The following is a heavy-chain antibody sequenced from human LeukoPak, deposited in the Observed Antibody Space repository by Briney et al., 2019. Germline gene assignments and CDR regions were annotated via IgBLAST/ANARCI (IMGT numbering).Heavy chain of an antibody. D-gene: IGHD1-26*01. CDR3: TREWELLRCKGY. V-gene: IGHV3-49*03. CDR2: IRSQAYGGPT. CDR1: GFNFGDYA. J-gene: IGHJ4*02. Sequence: GGSLRLPCTAPGFNFGDYATSGLRQAPGKALEGGGFIRSQAYGGPTEYAASVKGRFTISSDDSKSIAYLQMNSLKTEDTAVYYCTREWELLRCKGYWGQGTLVTVSS.